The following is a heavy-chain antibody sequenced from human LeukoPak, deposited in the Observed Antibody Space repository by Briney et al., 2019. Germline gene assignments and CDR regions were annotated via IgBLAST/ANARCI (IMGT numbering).Heavy chain of an antibody. J-gene: IGHJ4*02. CDR2: ISYDGSNK. Sequence: GGSLRLSCAASGFTFSSYAMHWVRQAPGKGLEWVAVISYDGSNKYYADSVKGRFTISRDNSKNTLYLQMNSLRAEDTAVYYCARGFSYGKNYYFGYWGQGTLVTVSS. CDR1: GFTFSSYA. D-gene: IGHD5-18*01. V-gene: IGHV3-30-3*01. CDR3: ARGFSYGKNYYFGY.